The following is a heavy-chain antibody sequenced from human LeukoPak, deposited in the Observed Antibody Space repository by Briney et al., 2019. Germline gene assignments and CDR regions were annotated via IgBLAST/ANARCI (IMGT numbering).Heavy chain of an antibody. Sequence: GRSLRLSCAASGFTFDDYAMHWVRQAPGKGLEWVSGISWNSGSIGYADSVKGRFTISRDNAKNSLYLQMNSLRAEDAALYYCAKGPTRTRDSSSWPFDYWGQGTLVTVSS. J-gene: IGHJ4*02. V-gene: IGHV3-9*01. CDR1: GFTFDDYA. D-gene: IGHD6-13*01. CDR3: AKGPTRTRDSSSWPFDY. CDR2: ISWNSGSI.